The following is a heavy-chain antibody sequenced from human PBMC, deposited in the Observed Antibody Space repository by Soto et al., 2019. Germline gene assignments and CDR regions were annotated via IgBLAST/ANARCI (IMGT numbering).Heavy chain of an antibody. J-gene: IGHJ3*02. CDR1: GGSISSYY. D-gene: IGHD3-22*01. Sequence: SETLSLTCTVSGGSISSYYWSWIRQPPGKGLEWIGYIYYSGSTNYNPSLKSRVNISVDTSKNQFSLKLSSVTAADTAVYYCASHSPYYYDSSGYYYDGAFDIWGQGTMVTV. CDR2: IYYSGST. CDR3: ASHSPYYYDSSGYYYDGAFDI. V-gene: IGHV4-59*08.